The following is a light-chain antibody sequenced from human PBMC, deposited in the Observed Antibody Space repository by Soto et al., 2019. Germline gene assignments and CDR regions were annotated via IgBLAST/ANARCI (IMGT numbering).Light chain of an antibody. Sequence: EIVLTQSPGTLSLSPGERATLSCRASQTVSSSYLAWYQHKPGQAPRLLIYGASSRATGIPDRFSGSGSGTDFTLSISRLEPEDFELYYCQQYGTSPWTLGQGTKVDIK. CDR1: QTVSSSY. J-gene: IGKJ1*01. CDR3: QQYGTSPWT. V-gene: IGKV3-20*01. CDR2: GAS.